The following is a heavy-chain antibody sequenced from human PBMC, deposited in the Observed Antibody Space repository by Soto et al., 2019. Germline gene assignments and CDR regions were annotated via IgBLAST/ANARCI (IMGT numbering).Heavy chain of an antibody. CDR2: INPNSGGT. D-gene: IGHD6-6*01. CDR1: GYTFTGYY. J-gene: IGHJ4*02. V-gene: IGHV1-2*02. CDR3: ARDGPREAAPQPHY. Sequence: ASVKVACKASGYTFTGYYMHWVRQAPGQGLEWMGWINPNSGGTNYAQKFQGRVTMTRDTSISTAYMELSRLRSDDTAVYYCARDGPREAAPQPHYWGPGTLVTVSS.